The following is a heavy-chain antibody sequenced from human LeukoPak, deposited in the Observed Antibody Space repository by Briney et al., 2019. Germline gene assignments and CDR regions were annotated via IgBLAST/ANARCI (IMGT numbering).Heavy chain of an antibody. CDR2: ISYDGSNK. CDR1: GFTFSSYG. V-gene: IGHV3-30*18. CDR3: AKDAQAYYYYGLDV. J-gene: IGHJ6*02. Sequence: GGSLRLSCAASGFTFSSYGMHWVRQAPGKGLEWVAVISYDGSNKYYADSVKGRFTISRDNSKNTLYLQMNSLRAEDTAVYYCAKDAQAYYYYGLDVWGQGTTVTVSS.